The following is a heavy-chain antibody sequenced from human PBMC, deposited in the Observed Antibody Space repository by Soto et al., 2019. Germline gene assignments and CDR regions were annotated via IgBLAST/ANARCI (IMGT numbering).Heavy chain of an antibody. J-gene: IGHJ6*02. D-gene: IGHD6-6*01. Sequence: SETLSLTCTVSGDSIRSYYWSWIRQPAGKGLEWIGRIYTSGSTNYNPSLKSRVTMSVDTSKNQFSLKLSSVTAADTAVYYCARVRIAARTGAYGMDVWGQGTTVTVSS. CDR3: ARVRIAARTGAYGMDV. CDR1: GDSIRSYY. CDR2: IYTSGST. V-gene: IGHV4-4*07.